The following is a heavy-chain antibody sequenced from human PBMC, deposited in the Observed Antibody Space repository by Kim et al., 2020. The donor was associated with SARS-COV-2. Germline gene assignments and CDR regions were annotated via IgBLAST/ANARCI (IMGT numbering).Heavy chain of an antibody. CDR2: VDHSGTT. D-gene: IGHD3-22*01. Sequence: SETLSLTCVVSGASISSSSCWSWVRQPPGKGLEWIGEVDHSGTTSYNVSLKSRVTISVDKSKNQFSLRLNPVSAAATAVYYCARGASSAWTLRAWFDPWG. J-gene: IGHJ5*02. CDR1: GASISSSSC. V-gene: IGHV4-4*02. CDR3: ARGASSAWTLRAWFDP.